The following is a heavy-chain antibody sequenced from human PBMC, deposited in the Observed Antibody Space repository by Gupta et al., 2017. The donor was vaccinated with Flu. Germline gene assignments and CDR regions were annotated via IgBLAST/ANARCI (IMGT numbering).Heavy chain of an antibody. CDR3: VPFWSGALDYFDV. J-gene: IGHJ4*02. Sequence: EAQLVESGGGLVKPGGSLRLSCVATGFTFTNAWMSWVRQGPGKGLEWVGLIKSKSDGGTIDYAAPVNGRFTISRDDAENTLYLQMXSXKIEDTXMYFCVPFWSGALDYFDVWGQGTLVTVSS. V-gene: IGHV3-15*01. D-gene: IGHD3-3*01. CDR2: IKSKSDGGTI. CDR1: GFTFTNAW.